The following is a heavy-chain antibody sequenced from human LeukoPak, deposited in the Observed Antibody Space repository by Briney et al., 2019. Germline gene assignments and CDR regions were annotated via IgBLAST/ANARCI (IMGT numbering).Heavy chain of an antibody. J-gene: IGHJ4*02. Sequence: GGSLRLSCAASGFTFSSYEMNWVRQAPGKGLEWVSYISSSGSTIYYADSVKGRFTISRDNAKNSLYLQMNSLRAEDTAVYYCARGPGGSGSYYDYWGQGTLVTVSS. D-gene: IGHD3-10*01. CDR3: ARGPGGSGSYYDY. CDR1: GFTFSSYE. V-gene: IGHV3-48*03. CDR2: ISSSGSTI.